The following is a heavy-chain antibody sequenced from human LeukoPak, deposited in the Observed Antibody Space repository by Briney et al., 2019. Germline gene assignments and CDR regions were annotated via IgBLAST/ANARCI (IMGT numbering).Heavy chain of an antibody. Sequence: ASVKVSCTASGGTFSSYAISWVRQAPGQGLEWMGRIIPILGIANYAQKFQGRVTITADKSTSTAYMELSSLGSEDTAVYYCARAFYGSGSYYIGWFDPWGQGTLVTVSS. D-gene: IGHD3-10*01. CDR2: IIPILGIA. CDR1: GGTFSSYA. V-gene: IGHV1-69*04. CDR3: ARAFYGSGSYYIGWFDP. J-gene: IGHJ5*02.